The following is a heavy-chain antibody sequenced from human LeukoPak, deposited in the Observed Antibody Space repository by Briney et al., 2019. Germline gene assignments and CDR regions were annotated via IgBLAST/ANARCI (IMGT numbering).Heavy chain of an antibody. J-gene: IGHJ5*02. CDR3: ARLLVRGVIIFSRYNWFDP. CDR2: INHSGST. Sequence: SETLSLTCAVYGGSFSGYYWSWIRQPPGKGLEWIGEINHSGSTNYNPSLKRRVTITVDTSKNQFSLKLSSVTAADTAVYYCARLLVRGVIIFSRYNWFDPWGQGTLVTVSS. CDR1: GGSFSGYY. D-gene: IGHD3-10*01. V-gene: IGHV4-34*01.